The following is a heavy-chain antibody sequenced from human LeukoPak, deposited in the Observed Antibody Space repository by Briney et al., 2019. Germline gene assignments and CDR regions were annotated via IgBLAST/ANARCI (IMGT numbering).Heavy chain of an antibody. D-gene: IGHD1-26*01. V-gene: IGHV1-8*01. CDR2: MNPNSGNT. CDR3: ARSSVGARRRIDY. Sequence: ASVKVSFTASVYTFTSYDINWVRQATGQGHEWMGWMNPNSGNTGYAQKFQGRVTMTRSTSINTAYMELNSLTSEDTAVYYCARSSVGARRRIDYWGQGSLVTVSS. J-gene: IGHJ4*02. CDR1: VYTFTSYD.